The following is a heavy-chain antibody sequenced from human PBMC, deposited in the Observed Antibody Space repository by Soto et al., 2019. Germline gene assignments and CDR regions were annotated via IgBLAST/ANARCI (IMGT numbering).Heavy chain of an antibody. CDR2: FDPEDGET. D-gene: IGHD2-15*01. V-gene: IGHV1-24*01. J-gene: IGHJ4*02. CDR1: GYALTELS. CDR3: ATTKLGYCSGGSCPGHY. Sequence: ASVKVSCKVSGYALTELSMHWVRQAPGKGLEWMGGFDPEDGETIYAQKFQGRVTMTEDTSTDTAYMELSSLRSEDTAVYYCATTKLGYCSGGSCPGHYWGQGTLVTSPQ.